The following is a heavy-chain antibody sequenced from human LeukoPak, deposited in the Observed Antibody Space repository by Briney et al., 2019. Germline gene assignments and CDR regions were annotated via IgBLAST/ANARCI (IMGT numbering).Heavy chain of an antibody. D-gene: IGHD2-2*01. CDR1: GYNFGTFG. CDR3: ARVGVVVPAAWFDP. J-gene: IGHJ5*02. V-gene: IGHV1-18*01. Sequence: GASVKVSCKASGYNFGTFGMSWVRQAPGQGLEWMGWISADSGNTNYAQKLQGRVTMTTDTSTSTAYLELASLRSDDTAVYYCARVGVVVPAAWFDPWGQGTLVIVSS. CDR2: ISADSGNT.